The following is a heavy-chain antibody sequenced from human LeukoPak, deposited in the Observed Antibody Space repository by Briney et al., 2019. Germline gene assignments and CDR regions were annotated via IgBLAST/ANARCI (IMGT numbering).Heavy chain of an antibody. J-gene: IGHJ4*02. CDR3: ARVEVDIVATMWGYYFDY. CDR2: INPNSGGT. CDR1: GYTFTGYY. V-gene: IGHV1-2*02. Sequence: GASVKVSCKASGYTFTGYYMHWVRQAPGQGLEWMGWINPNSGGTNYAQKFQGRVTMTRDTSISTAYMELSRLRSDDTAVYYCARVEVDIVATMWGYYFDYWGQGTLVTVSS. D-gene: IGHD5-12*01.